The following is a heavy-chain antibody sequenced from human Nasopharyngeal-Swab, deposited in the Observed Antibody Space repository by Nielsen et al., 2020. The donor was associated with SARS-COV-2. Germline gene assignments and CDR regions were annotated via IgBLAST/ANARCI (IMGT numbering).Heavy chain of an antibody. Sequence: GGSLRLSCAASGFTFSSYGMHWVRQAPGKGLEWVAVISYDGSNKYYADSVKGRFTISRDNSKNTLYLQMNSLRAEDTAVYYWAKGTITKVRGVIRLFDPWGQGTLVTVSS. CDR3: AKGTITKVRGVIRLFDP. V-gene: IGHV3-30*18. CDR2: ISYDGSNK. D-gene: IGHD3-10*01. CDR1: GFTFSSYG. J-gene: IGHJ5*02.